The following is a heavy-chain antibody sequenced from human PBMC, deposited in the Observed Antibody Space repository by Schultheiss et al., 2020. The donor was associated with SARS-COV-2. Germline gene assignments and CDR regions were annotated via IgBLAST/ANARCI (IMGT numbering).Heavy chain of an antibody. Sequence: GGSLRLSCAASGFTFSSYEMNWVRQAPGKGLVWVSRINSDGSSTSYADSVKGRFTISRDNAKNTLYLQMNSLRAEDTAVYYCAREGSRWELLQIFDYWGQGTLVTVSS. V-gene: IGHV3-74*01. CDR1: GFTFSSYE. J-gene: IGHJ4*02. CDR3: AREGSRWELLQIFDY. D-gene: IGHD1-26*01. CDR2: INSDGSST.